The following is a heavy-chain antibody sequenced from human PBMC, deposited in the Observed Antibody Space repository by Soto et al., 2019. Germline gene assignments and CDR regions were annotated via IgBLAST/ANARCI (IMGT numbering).Heavy chain of an antibody. V-gene: IGHV3-66*01. J-gene: IGHJ4*02. Sequence: GGSLRLSCAASGFTVSSNYMSWVRQAPGKGLEWVSVIYSGGSTYYADSVKGRFTISRDNSKNTLYLQMNSLRAEDTAVYYCAGSITIFGVVLSSFDYWGQGTLVTVSS. CDR2: IYSGGST. D-gene: IGHD3-3*01. CDR1: GFTVSSNY. CDR3: AGSITIFGVVLSSFDY.